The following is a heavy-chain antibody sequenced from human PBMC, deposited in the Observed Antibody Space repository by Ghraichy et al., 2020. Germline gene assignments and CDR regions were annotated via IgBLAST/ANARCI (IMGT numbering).Heavy chain of an antibody. CDR1: GGSFSGYY. CDR2: INHSGST. J-gene: IGHJ6*03. CDR3: ARGDDSSGSYYYYYYYMDV. D-gene: IGHD3-22*01. V-gene: IGHV4-34*01. Sequence: SETLSLTCAVYGGSFSGYYWSWIRQPPGKGLEWIGEINHSGSTNYNPSLKSRVTISVDTSKNQFSLKLSSVTAADTAVYYCARGDDSSGSYYYYYYYMDVWGKGTTVTVSS.